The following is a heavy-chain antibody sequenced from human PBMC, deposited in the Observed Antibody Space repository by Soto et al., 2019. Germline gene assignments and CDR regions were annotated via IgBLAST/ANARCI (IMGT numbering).Heavy chain of an antibody. V-gene: IGHV4-34*01. Sequence: QVQLQQWGVGLLKPSETLSLTCAVYGGSFSDYYWSWIRQPPGKGLEWIGEIHHSGSTNYNPSLKSRVTTSVDTSKNHFSLTRGSVTAAETAVYYCARSSGSWPHNWFAPWGQGTLVTVSS. J-gene: IGHJ5*02. CDR2: IHHSGST. CDR3: ARSSGSWPHNWFAP. D-gene: IGHD6-13*01. CDR1: GGSFSDYY.